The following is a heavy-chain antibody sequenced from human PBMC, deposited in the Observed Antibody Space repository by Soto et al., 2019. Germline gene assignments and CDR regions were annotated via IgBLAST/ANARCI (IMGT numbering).Heavy chain of an antibody. D-gene: IGHD4-4*01. CDR1: GFTFSSYS. J-gene: IGHJ6*02. Sequence: EVQLLESGGGLVQPGGSLRLSCAASGFTFSSYSMSWVRQAPGKGLEWVSGFRSGGDDDTTYYADSVRGRFTISRDNSKNSLYLQMNSLRAEDTAVYYCARGATVTTYWYYYYGMDVWGQGTTVTVSS. CDR3: ARGATVTTYWYYYYGMDV. V-gene: IGHV3-23*01. CDR2: FRSGGDDDTT.